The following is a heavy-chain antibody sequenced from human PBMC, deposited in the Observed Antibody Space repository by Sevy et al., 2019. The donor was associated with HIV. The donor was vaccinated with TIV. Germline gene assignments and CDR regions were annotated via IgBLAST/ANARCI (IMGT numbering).Heavy chain of an antibody. CDR1: GGSFTDYF. V-gene: IGHV4-34*01. J-gene: IGHJ3*01. Sequence: LLQPSETLSLTCAVYGGSFTDYFWTWIRQPPGKGLEWIGDINHSGNTNYSPSLKSRVTISVDTTNNQFSLRLSSLTAADTALYYCARLYSPYFYENEDVWGQGTMVTVSS. CDR2: INHSGNT. CDR3: ARLYSPYFYENEDV. D-gene: IGHD2-15*01.